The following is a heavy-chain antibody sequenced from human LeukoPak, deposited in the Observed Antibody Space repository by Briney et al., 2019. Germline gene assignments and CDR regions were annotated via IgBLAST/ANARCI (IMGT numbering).Heavy chain of an antibody. D-gene: IGHD2-21*02. CDR3: ARGDCGGDCYSFDY. Sequence: SETLPLTCTVSGGSISSGDYYWSWIRQPPGKGLEWIGYIYYSGSTYYNPSLKSRVTISVDTSKNQFSLKLSSVTAADTAVYYCARGDCGGDCYSFDYWGQGTLVTVSS. V-gene: IGHV4-30-4*01. CDR2: IYYSGST. J-gene: IGHJ4*02. CDR1: GGSISSGDYY.